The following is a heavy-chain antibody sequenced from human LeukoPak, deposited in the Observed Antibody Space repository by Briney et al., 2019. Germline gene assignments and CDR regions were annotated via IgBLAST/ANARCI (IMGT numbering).Heavy chain of an antibody. D-gene: IGHD3-22*01. Sequence: ASVKLSCKASGYTFTGYYMHWVREAPGQGLEWMGWINPNSGGTNYAQKFQGRVTMTRDTSISTAYMELSRLRSDDTAVYYCARAGEITMIVVETFDYWGQGTLVTVSS. CDR2: INPNSGGT. CDR3: ARAGEITMIVVETFDY. CDR1: GYTFTGYY. J-gene: IGHJ4*02. V-gene: IGHV1-2*02.